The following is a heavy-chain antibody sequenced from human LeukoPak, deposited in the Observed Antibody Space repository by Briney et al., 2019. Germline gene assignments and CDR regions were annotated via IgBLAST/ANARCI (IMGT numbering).Heavy chain of an antibody. CDR1: GGSFSGYY. J-gene: IGHJ4*02. Sequence: SETLSLTCAVYGGSFSGYYWSWIRQPPGKGLEWIGEINHSGSTNYNPSLKSRVTVLVDTSKNQFSLKLSSVTAADTAVYYCASFRSVTMVRGGRDYWGQGTLVTVSS. CDR3: ASFRSVTMVRGGRDY. V-gene: IGHV4-34*01. D-gene: IGHD3-10*01. CDR2: INHSGST.